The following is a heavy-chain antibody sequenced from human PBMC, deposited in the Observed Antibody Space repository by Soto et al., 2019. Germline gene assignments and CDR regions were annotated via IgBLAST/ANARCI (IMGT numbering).Heavy chain of an antibody. V-gene: IGHV1-46*01. CDR3: ALPKNTLGWYNF. J-gene: IGHJ4*02. CDR2: INPNGGST. Sequence: QVQVVQSGAEVKKPGASVKVSCKTSGYTFTNYHVHWVRQAPGQGFEGMGAINPNGGSTTYAQHLQGRVTMTSDSYTSTVYLEMGSLRSDASAVYYCALPKNTLGWYNFWGQGTLVTVS. D-gene: IGHD6-19*01. CDR1: GYTFTNYH.